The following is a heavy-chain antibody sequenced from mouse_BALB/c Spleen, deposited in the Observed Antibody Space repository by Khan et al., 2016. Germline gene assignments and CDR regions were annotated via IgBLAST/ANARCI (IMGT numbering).Heavy chain of an antibody. D-gene: IGHD1-1*01. Sequence: QIQLVQSGPELKKPGETVKISCKASGYTFTNYGMNWVKQAPGKGLKWMGWINTNTGEPTYAEEFKGRFAFSLETSASTAYLQINNLKNEDTATYSCADDYYGRNWFAYWGQGTLVTVSA. CDR2: INTNTGEP. CDR1: GYTFTNYG. CDR3: ADDYYGRNWFAY. J-gene: IGHJ3*01. V-gene: IGHV9-3*02.